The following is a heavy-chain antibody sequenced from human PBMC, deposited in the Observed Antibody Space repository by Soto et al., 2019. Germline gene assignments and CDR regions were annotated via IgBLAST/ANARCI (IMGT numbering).Heavy chain of an antibody. J-gene: IGHJ4*02. CDR3: ARGLINYHDSSGYDRRGSYSDY. Sequence: ASGKVSCKASVYTFTSYGISWVRQAPGQGLEWMGWISAYNGNTNYAQKLQGRVTMTTDTSTSTAYMELRSLRSDDTAVYYCARGLINYHDSSGYDRRGSYSDYWGQGTLVTVSS. V-gene: IGHV1-18*01. D-gene: IGHD3-22*01. CDR2: ISAYNGNT. CDR1: VYTFTSYG.